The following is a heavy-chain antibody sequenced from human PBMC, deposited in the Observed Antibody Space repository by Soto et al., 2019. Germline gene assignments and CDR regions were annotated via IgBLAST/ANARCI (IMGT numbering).Heavy chain of an antibody. J-gene: IGHJ6*02. CDR3: ARGDREDILVVVGARPGEYGTDI. CDR2: IAHDGSNA. V-gene: IGHV3-30-3*01. Sequence: QVQLVESGGGVVQPGGSLRLSCAASGFTFRNHAMHWVRQAPGKGLECLAVIAHDGSNAFYRDSVKGLLTVSRDNSKNTLYLYMNSLRSEDTGVYYCARGDREDILVVVGARPGEYGTDIWGQGTTVIVSS. D-gene: IGHD2-15*01. CDR1: GFTFRNHA.